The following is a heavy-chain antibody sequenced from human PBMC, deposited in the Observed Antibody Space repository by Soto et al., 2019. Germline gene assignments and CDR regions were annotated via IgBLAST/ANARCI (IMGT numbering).Heavy chain of an antibody. CDR2: ISYDGSNK. V-gene: IGHV3-30*03. CDR3: ARESEDLTSNFDY. J-gene: IGHJ4*02. Sequence: HPGGSLRLSCAASGFTFSSYGIHWVRQAPGKGLEWVAAISYDGSNKHYADSVKGRFTISRDNSKNTVYLQMNSLRAEDTAVYYCARESEDLTSNFDYWGQGTLVTVSS. CDR1: GFTFSSYG.